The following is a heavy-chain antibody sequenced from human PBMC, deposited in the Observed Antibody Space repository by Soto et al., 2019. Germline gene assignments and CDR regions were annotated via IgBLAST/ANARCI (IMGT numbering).Heavy chain of an antibody. CDR2: IYPGDSDT. CDR3: AACGYCSSTSCYNFFDY. D-gene: IGHD2-2*02. Sequence: GESLKISCKGSGYSFTTYWIGWVRQMPGKGLEWMGIIYPGDSDTRYSPSFRGQVTISADKSISTAYLQWSSLKASDIAMYYWAACGYCSSTSCYNFFDYWGQGTLVTVSS. V-gene: IGHV5-51*01. CDR1: GYSFTTYW. J-gene: IGHJ4*02.